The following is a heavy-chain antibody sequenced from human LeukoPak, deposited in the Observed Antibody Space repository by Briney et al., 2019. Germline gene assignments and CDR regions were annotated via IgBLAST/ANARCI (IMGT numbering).Heavy chain of an antibody. V-gene: IGHV3-23*01. CDR3: AKDVPSRYYYDSSGYYLN. J-gene: IGHJ4*02. D-gene: IGHD3-22*01. CDR2: ISGSGGST. Sequence: GGSLRLSCAASGFTFSSYAMSWVRQAPGKGLEWVSAISGSGGSTYYADSVKGRFTISRDNSKNTLYLQMNSLRAEDTAVYYCAKDVPSRYYYDSSGYYLNWGQGTLVAVSS. CDR1: GFTFSSYA.